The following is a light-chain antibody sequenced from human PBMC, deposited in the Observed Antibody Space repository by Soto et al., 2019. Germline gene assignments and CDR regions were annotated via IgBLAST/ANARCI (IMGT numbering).Light chain of an antibody. J-gene: IGLJ1*01. CDR3: SSYRSSGTSYV. CDR1: SSDVGGYDY. V-gene: IGLV2-14*01. CDR2: DVS. Sequence: QSVLTQPASVSGSPGQSITISCTGTSSDVGGYDYVSWYQQHPGKAPKLIIYDVSNRPSGLSNRFSGSKSGNTASLTISGLPTEDEADYFCSSYRSSGTSYVFGTGTKLTVL.